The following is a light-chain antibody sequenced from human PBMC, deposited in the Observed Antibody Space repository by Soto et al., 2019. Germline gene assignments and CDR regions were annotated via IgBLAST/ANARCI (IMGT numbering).Light chain of an antibody. CDR1: ISDIGGYNF. J-gene: IGLJ1*01. V-gene: IGLV2-14*01. Sequence: QSVLTQPASVSGSPGQSITISCTGTISDIGGYNFISWYQHHPGKAPKLVIYDVNNQPSGISYRFSGSKSGNTASLTISGLQAEDEADYYCASYTSSSTLYVFGTGTKLTVL. CDR3: ASYTSSSTLYV. CDR2: DVN.